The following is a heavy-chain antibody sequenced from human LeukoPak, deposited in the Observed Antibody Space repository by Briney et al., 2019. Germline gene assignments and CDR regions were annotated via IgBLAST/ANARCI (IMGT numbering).Heavy chain of an antibody. CDR1: GFTFSSYS. CDR2: ISSSSSYI. D-gene: IGHD5-12*01. Sequence: GGSLRLSCAASGFTFSSYSMNWVRQAPGKGLEWVSSISSSSSYIYYADSVKGRFTISRDNAKNSLYLQMNSLRAEDTAVHYCARDWSSGYDYAFDYWGQGTLVTVSS. J-gene: IGHJ4*02. V-gene: IGHV3-21*01. CDR3: ARDWSSGYDYAFDY.